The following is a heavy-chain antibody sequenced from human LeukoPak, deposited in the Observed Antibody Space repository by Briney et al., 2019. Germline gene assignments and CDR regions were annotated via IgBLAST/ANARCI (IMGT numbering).Heavy chain of an antibody. Sequence: GGSLRLSCAASGFSISSYGMHWVRQAPGKGLEWVAVSWYDDGGDKYYVESVKGRFTISRDNSKNTLYLQMNSLRAEDTAVYYCARATMVTSIEYYFDHWGQGTLVTVSS. J-gene: IGHJ4*02. D-gene: IGHD2-21*02. CDR1: GFSISSYG. CDR3: ARATMVTSIEYYFDH. V-gene: IGHV3-33*01. CDR2: SWYDDGGDK.